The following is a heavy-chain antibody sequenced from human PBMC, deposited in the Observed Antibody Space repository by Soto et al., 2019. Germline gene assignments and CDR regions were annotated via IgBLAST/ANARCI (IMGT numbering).Heavy chain of an antibody. V-gene: IGHV4-59*01. CDR2: IYYSGST. D-gene: IGHD3-16*01. CDR1: GGSISSYY. Sequence: PSETLSLTCTVSGGSISSYYWSWIRQPPGKGLEWIGYIYYSGSTNYNPSLKSRVTISVDTSKNQFSLKLSSVTAADTAVYYCARAPVDPYDYVWGFDYWGQGTLVTVSS. CDR3: ARAPVDPYDYVWGFDY. J-gene: IGHJ4*02.